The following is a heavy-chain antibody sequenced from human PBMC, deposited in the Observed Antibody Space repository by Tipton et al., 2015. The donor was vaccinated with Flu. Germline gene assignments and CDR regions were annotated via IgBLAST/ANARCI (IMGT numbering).Heavy chain of an antibody. CDR3: ARHATDWGTSLPFYFDS. V-gene: IGHV4-39*01. Sequence: TLSLTCTVSSGSIRSTNYFCAWIRQPPGKRLELIGSIYPSGTTYYNPSLKSRVTISIDTSVNQFSLNLSSVTAADTAMYYCARHATDWGTSLPFYFDSWGQGTLVTVSS. CDR1: SGSIRSTNYF. J-gene: IGHJ4*02. CDR2: IYPSGTT. D-gene: IGHD1-14*01.